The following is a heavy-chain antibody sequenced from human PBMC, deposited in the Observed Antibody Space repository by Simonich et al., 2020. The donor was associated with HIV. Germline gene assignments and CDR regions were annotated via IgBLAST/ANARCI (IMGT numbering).Heavy chain of an antibody. CDR3: ARTPTGKYSDY. J-gene: IGHJ4*02. CDR1: GLTFSTYG. Sequence: EVQLVESGGGLVQPGGSLRLSCAASGLTFSTYGMHWVRQAPGKGLEYVSAISSNGGSTYYANSVKGRFTISRDNSKNTLYLQMGSLRAEDMAVYYCARTPTGKYSDYWGQGTLVTVSS. D-gene: IGHD2-8*02. CDR2: ISSNGGST. V-gene: IGHV3-64*01.